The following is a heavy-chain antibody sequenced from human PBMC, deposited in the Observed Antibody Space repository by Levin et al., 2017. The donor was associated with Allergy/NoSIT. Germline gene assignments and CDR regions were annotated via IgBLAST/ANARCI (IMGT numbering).Heavy chain of an antibody. CDR2: IYWDDDK. D-gene: IGHD1-26*01. Sequence: SGPTLVKPTQTLTLTCTFSGFSLRTSGVGVGWIRQPPGKALECLALIYWDDDKRYSPSLKSRLTITKDTSKNQVVLSMTNMDPVDTGTYYCAHITMSEGAYTIDPWGQGTLVTVSS. J-gene: IGHJ5*02. V-gene: IGHV2-5*02. CDR3: AHITMSEGAYTIDP. CDR1: GFSLRTSGVG.